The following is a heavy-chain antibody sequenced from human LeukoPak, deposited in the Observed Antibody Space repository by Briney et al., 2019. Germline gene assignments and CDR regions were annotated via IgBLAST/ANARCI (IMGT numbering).Heavy chain of an antibody. D-gene: IGHD3-22*01. CDR2: IGHDGADK. V-gene: IGHV3-30*04. Sequence: PGGSLRLSCAASGFTFSHYALHWVRQAPGKGLEWVALIGHDGADKYYADSVKGRFLISRDNSKNMLLLQMNSLIIEDTAVYYCARNSDYYDYSPQSVWGQGTLVIVS. CDR3: ARNSDYYDYSPQSV. CDR1: GFTFSHYA. J-gene: IGHJ4*02.